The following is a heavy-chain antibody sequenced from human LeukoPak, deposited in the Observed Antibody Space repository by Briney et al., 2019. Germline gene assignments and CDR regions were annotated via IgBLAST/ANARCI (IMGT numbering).Heavy chain of an antibody. CDR2: ISWNSGDI. CDR3: ARGTPYGDYPH. D-gene: IGHD4-17*01. CDR1: GFTFDDYA. V-gene: IGHV3-9*01. J-gene: IGHJ4*02. Sequence: GGSLRLSCAASGFTFDDYAMHWVRQAPGKGLEWVSGISWNSGDIGYADSVKGRFTISRDNAKNSLYLQMNSLRAEDTALYYCARGTPYGDYPHWGQGTLVTVSS.